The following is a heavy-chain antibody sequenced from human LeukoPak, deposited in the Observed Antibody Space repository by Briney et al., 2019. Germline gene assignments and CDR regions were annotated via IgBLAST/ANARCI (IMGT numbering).Heavy chain of an antibody. CDR3: ARDIAGYYYDSSGYY. D-gene: IGHD3-22*01. J-gene: IGHJ4*02. CDR2: IKQDGSEK. Sequence: GGSLRLSCAASGFTFSSYWMSWVRQAPGKGLEWVANIKQDGSEKYYVDSVKGRFTISRDNAKNSLYQQMNSLRAEDTAVYYCARDIAGYYYDSSGYYWGQGTLVTVSS. V-gene: IGHV3-7*01. CDR1: GFTFSSYW.